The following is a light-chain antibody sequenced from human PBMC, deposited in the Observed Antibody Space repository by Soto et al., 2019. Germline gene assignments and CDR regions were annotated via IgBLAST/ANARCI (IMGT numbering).Light chain of an antibody. CDR1: QSVISN. CDR2: RAS. V-gene: IGKV3-15*01. CDR3: HQYNKWPIT. Sequence: EIVLTQSPDTLSVSPGEGATLSCRASQSVISNLAWYQQKPGQAPRLLIYRASTRAAGLPDRFSGSGSGTEFTLTISSLQSEDCAVYYCHQYNKWPITFGQGTRLEIK. J-gene: IGKJ5*01.